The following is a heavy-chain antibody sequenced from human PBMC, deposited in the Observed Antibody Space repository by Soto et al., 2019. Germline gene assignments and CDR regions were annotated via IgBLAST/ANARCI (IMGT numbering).Heavy chain of an antibody. CDR3: ADLNDNRYSVYDGY. CDR2: IIPIFGTA. J-gene: IGHJ4*02. Sequence: QVQLVQSGAEVKKPGSSVKVSCKASGGTFSSYAISWVRQAPGQGLVWMGGIIPIFGTANYAQKFQGRVTITADESTSTDYMELSSLRSEDTAVYYCADLNDNRYSVYDGYWGQGTLVTVSS. CDR1: GGTFSSYA. V-gene: IGHV1-69*01. D-gene: IGHD5-12*01.